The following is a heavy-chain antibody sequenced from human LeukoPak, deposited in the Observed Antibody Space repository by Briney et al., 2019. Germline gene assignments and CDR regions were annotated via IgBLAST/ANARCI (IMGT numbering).Heavy chain of an antibody. CDR2: GLPIFGTT. CDR1: GGTCTSFV. CDR3: ARRFYYDKSGYSEF. D-gene: IGHD3-22*01. J-gene: IGHJ4*02. V-gene: IGHV1-69*06. Sequence: GASLKVSCKASGGTCTSFVITWVRQAPGQGLEWMGKGLPIFGTTHDAQKFQGRVTISADNSSSTAYMELSMLTSDDTAVYYCARRFYYDKSGYSEFWGQGSLVTVSS.